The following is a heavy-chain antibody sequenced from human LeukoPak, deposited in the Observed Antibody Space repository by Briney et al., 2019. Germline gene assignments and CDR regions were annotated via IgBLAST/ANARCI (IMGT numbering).Heavy chain of an antibody. V-gene: IGHV3-74*01. J-gene: IGHJ5*02. D-gene: IGHD3-10*01. CDR3: ARFAYDSGSLS. CDR2: ISSDGITT. Sequence: GGSLRLSCAASAFTFSRYWMHWVRQTPGEGLVWVSRISSDGITTTYADSVKGRFTISRDNARNTLYLQMNSLRAEDTAVYYCARFAYDSGSLSWGQGALVTVSS. CDR1: AFTFSRYW.